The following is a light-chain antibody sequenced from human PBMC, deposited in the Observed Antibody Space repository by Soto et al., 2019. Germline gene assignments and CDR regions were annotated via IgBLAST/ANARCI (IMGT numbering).Light chain of an antibody. CDR2: AAS. Sequence: DIQVTQSPSSLSASIGDRVTITCRAGQSISNYLNWYQQKPGKAPNLLIYAASRLESGVPSRFSGSGSGTDFTLTISSLQPEDFATYYCQESDAFPYTFGGGTKVDIK. CDR1: QSISNY. J-gene: IGKJ4*01. CDR3: QESDAFPYT. V-gene: IGKV1-39*01.